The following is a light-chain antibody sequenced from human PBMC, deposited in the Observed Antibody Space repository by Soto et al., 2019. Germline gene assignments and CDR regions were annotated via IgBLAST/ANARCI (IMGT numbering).Light chain of an antibody. J-gene: IGLJ1*01. CDR2: DVS. CDR1: SSDVGGYNY. Sequence: QSVLGQPSSGSGSSGQSITISWPGTSSDVGGYNYVSWYQQHPGKAPKLPIYDVSYRPSGVSNRFSGSKSGNTASLTISGLQAEDEADYYCSSYTSSSTQVFGTGTKVTVL. CDR3: SSYTSSSTQV. V-gene: IGLV2-14*01.